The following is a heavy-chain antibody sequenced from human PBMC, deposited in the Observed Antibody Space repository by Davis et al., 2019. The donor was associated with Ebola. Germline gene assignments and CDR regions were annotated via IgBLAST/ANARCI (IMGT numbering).Heavy chain of an antibody. Sequence: GESLKISCKGSDNTFTNYWIGWARQMPGKGLECMGIIFPGDSDTRYSPSFQGQVTISADKSISTAYLQWSSLKASDTAMYYCARGTDGYNPGGYFDSWGQGTLVTVSS. D-gene: IGHD5-24*01. V-gene: IGHV5-51*01. J-gene: IGHJ4*02. CDR1: DNTFTNYW. CDR3: ARGTDGYNPGGYFDS. CDR2: IFPGDSDT.